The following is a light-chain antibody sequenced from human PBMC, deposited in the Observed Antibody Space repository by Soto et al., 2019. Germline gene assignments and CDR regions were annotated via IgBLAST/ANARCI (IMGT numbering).Light chain of an antibody. CDR1: QTITSNF. V-gene: IGKV3-20*01. CDR2: GAS. CDR3: HQYITSPYT. J-gene: IGKJ2*01. Sequence: EIVLTQSPGTLSLSPGERVTLFCRSSQTITSNFLAWYQQKVGQAPRLLIYGASSRAPGIPDRFGGGGSGTDFTLTINKLEAEDFAVYYCHQYITSPYTFGQGTKLEI.